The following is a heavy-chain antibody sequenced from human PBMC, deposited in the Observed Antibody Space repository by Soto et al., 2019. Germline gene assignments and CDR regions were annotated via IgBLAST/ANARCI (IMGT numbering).Heavy chain of an antibody. V-gene: IGHV4-34*01. CDR2: INHSGST. Sequence: SETLSLTCAVYGGSFSGYYWSWIRQPPGKGLEWIGEINHSGSTNYNPSLKSRVTISVDTSKNQFSLKLSSGTAADTAVYYCARWALRSTGDLDVWGKGTTVTVSS. D-gene: IGHD7-27*01. CDR1: GGSFSGYY. CDR3: ARWALRSTGDLDV. J-gene: IGHJ6*04.